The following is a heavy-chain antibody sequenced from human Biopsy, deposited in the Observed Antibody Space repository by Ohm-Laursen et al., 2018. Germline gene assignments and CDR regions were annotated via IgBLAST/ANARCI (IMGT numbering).Heavy chain of an antibody. D-gene: IGHD6-6*01. CDR3: ARGEYSSSIFGH. Sequence: PSQTLSLTCTVSGGSIISYYWNWIRQPAGKGLEWIGRIYNSGGTKYNPSLKSRVTMSVDTSKKQLSLKVRSVTAADTAVYYCARGEYSSSIFGHWGQGTLVTVSS. CDR1: GGSIISYY. V-gene: IGHV4-4*07. J-gene: IGHJ4*02. CDR2: IYNSGGT.